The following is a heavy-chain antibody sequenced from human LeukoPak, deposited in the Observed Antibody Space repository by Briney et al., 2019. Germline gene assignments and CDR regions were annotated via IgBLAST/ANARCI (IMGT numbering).Heavy chain of an antibody. D-gene: IGHD6-19*01. J-gene: IGHJ4*02. CDR2: IYYSGST. V-gene: IGHV4-39*01. CDR1: GGSISSSNYY. CDR3: ARHASVDGNWPRPLDY. Sequence: SETLSLTCTVSGGSISSSNYYWGWLRQPPGKGLEWLGNIYYSGSTYYKPPLKTRVTISVDTSKNQFSLKLTSVTAADTAVYYCARHASVDGNWPRPLDYWGQGSLVTVSS.